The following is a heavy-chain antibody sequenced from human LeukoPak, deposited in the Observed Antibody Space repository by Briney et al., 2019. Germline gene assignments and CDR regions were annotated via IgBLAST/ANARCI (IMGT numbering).Heavy chain of an antibody. J-gene: IGHJ2*01. CDR1: GFTLGKNA. CDR3: ARGLTILGSLGYFDL. CDR2: FRCNGGDT. D-gene: IGHD3-3*01. Sequence: GGSLRLSCAASGFTLGKNAMSWVRQDPGKGQEWLSVFRCNGGDTYYADCVEARFTIARDNSENTVCLQMNSLRAEDTATYYCARGLTILGSLGYFDLWGRGTLVTVSS. V-gene: IGHV3-23*01.